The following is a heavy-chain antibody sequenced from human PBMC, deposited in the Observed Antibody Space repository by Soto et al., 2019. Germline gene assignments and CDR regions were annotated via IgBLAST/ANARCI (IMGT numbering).Heavy chain of an antibody. CDR1: GYTFTSYG. J-gene: IGHJ5*02. CDR2: IRAYNGNT. Sequence: QVQLVQSGAEVKKPGASVKVSCKASGYTFTSYGISWVRQAPGQGLEWMGWIRAYNGNTNYAQKLQGRVTMTTDTSASTAYMELRSLRSDDTAVYYCARAGMITFGGVIVGGWFDPWGQGTLVTVSS. V-gene: IGHV1-18*01. D-gene: IGHD3-16*02. CDR3: ARAGMITFGGVIVGGWFDP.